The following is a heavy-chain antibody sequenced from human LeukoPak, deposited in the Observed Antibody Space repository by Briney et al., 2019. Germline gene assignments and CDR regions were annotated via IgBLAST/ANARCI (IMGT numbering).Heavy chain of an antibody. D-gene: IGHD6-19*01. CDR2: MNPNSGNT. Sequence: GAAVTVSCKASGYSFTSYDINWVGQDPGQGVEWMGWMNPNSGNTGYAQKLQGRVTMTRNTSISTAYMELSSLRSEDTALYYCAREEQGSASFDYWGQGTLVTVSS. CDR3: AREEQGSASFDY. J-gene: IGHJ4*02. CDR1: GYSFTSYD. V-gene: IGHV1-8*01.